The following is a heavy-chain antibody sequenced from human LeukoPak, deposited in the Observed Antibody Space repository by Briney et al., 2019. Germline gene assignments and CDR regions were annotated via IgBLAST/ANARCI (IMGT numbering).Heavy chain of an antibody. CDR2: IYYSGIT. CDR3: ARHWNRGSRDY. J-gene: IGHJ4*02. D-gene: IGHD1-26*01. Sequence: KPSETLSLTCTVSGGSISSSSYYWGWIRQPPGKGLEWIGSIYYSGITYYNPSLKSRVTISVDTSKNQFSLKLSSVTAADTAVYYCARHWNRGSRDYWGQGTLVTVSS. CDR1: GGSISSSSYY. V-gene: IGHV4-39*01.